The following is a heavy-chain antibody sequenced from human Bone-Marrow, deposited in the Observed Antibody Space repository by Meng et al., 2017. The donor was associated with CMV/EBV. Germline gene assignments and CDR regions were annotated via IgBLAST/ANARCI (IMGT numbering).Heavy chain of an antibody. V-gene: IGHV3-74*01. J-gene: IGHJ4*02. CDR3: ARVRYGYVFDY. D-gene: IGHD5-18*01. CDR1: GFSFSKYW. Sequence: CAASGFSFSKYWMDWVRQIPGKGLVWVSRINTGGSDTNYADSVKGRFTISRDNAKNTLYLQMNSLRAEDTAVYYCARVRYGYVFDYWGQGTLVTVSS. CDR2: INTGGSDT.